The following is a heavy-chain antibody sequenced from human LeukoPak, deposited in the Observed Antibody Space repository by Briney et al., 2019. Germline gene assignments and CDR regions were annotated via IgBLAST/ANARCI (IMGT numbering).Heavy chain of an antibody. CDR1: GYTFTGYY. D-gene: IGHD4-17*01. J-gene: IGHJ4*02. CDR2: INPNSGGT. CDR3: ARDSNGDYYFDY. Sequence: ASVKVSCKASGYTFTGYYMLWVRQAPGQGLEWMGWINPNSGGTNYAQKFQGRVTMTRDTSISTAYMELSRLRSDDTAVYYCARDSNGDYYFDYWGQGTLVTVSS. V-gene: IGHV1-2*02.